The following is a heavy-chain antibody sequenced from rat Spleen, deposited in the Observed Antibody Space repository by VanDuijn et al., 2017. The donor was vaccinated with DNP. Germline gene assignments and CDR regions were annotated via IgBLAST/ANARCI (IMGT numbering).Heavy chain of an antibody. D-gene: IGHD4-3*01. CDR1: GFTFSNYG. CDR2: ISPSGGST. Sequence: EVLLVESGGGLVQPGRSLKLSCAASGFTFSNYGMHWIRQAPTKGLEWVESISPSGGSTYYRDSVKGRFTISRDNAKSTLYLQMDSLRSEDTATYYCATEPRNSGSYVMDAWGQGASVTVSS. CDR3: ATEPRNSGSYVMDA. J-gene: IGHJ4*01. V-gene: IGHV5-19*01.